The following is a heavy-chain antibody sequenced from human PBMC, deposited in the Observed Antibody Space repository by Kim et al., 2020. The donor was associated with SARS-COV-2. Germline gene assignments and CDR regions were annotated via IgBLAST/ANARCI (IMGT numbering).Heavy chain of an antibody. CDR1: GFTFSSYG. V-gene: IGHV3-33*01. CDR2: IWYDGSNK. CDR3: ARDLRKLSWYSGSSYAFDI. D-gene: IGHD1-26*01. Sequence: GGSLRLSCAASGFTFSSYGMHWVRQAPGKGLEWVSVIWYDGSNKYYADSVKGRFTISRDNSKNTLYLQMNSLRAEDTAVYYCARDLRKLSWYSGSSYAFDIWGQGTMVTVSS. J-gene: IGHJ3*02.